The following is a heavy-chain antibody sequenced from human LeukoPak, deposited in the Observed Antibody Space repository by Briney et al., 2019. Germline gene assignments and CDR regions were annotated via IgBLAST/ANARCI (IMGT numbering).Heavy chain of an antibody. CDR2: ISASSGDT. CDR3: ARDWYCNRTSCYNLFDP. V-gene: IGHV1-18*01. D-gene: IGHD2-2*01. CDR1: GYTFTSYG. Sequence: ASVKVSCKASGYTFTSYGISWVRQAPGQGLEWMGWISASSGDTNYAQSHQGRLTMTTDTSTSTAYMELRSLRSDDTAVYYCARDWYCNRTSCYNLFDPWGQGTLVTVSS. J-gene: IGHJ5*02.